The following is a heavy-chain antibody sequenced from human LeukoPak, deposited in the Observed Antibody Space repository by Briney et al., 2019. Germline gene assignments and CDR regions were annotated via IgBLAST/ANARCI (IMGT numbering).Heavy chain of an antibody. CDR3: AKVSTMIGAFDI. CDR2: ISYDGSNK. Sequence: PGRSLRLSCAASGFTFSSYGMHWVRQAPGKGLEWVAVISYDGSNKYYADSVKGRFTISRDNSKNTLYLQMNSLRAEDTAVYYCAKVSTMIGAFDIWGQGTMVTVSS. D-gene: IGHD3-22*01. CDR1: GFTFSSYG. J-gene: IGHJ3*02. V-gene: IGHV3-30*18.